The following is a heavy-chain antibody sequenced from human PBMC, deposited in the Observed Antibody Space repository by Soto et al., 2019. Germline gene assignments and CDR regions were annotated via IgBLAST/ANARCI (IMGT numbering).Heavy chain of an antibody. J-gene: IGHJ5*02. CDR3: ARDPGYGSHNWFDP. D-gene: IGHD5-18*01. Sequence: GGSLRLSCTTSGFTFNTYGMHWVRQAPGKGLEWVSSISSNSSYIYYADSVKGRFTISRDNAKNSLYLQMNSLRAEDTAVYYCARDPGYGSHNWFDPWGQGTLVTVSS. CDR1: GFTFNTYG. CDR2: ISSNSSYI. V-gene: IGHV3-21*01.